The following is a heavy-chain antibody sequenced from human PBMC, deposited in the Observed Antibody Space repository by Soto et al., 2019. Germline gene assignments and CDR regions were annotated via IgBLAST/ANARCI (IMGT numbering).Heavy chain of an antibody. D-gene: IGHD3-3*01. CDR1: GFTFTTFD. Sequence: EVQLLESGGGLVQPGASLRRSCAASGFTFTTFDMSWARQAPGKGLEWVSVVRGRDGSTSYADSRKGRFTISKDSSKNTLYLQMNSLRAEDTALYYCAKGEWLDYWGQGTLVTVSS. CDR3: AKGEWLDY. CDR2: VRGRDGST. V-gene: IGHV3-23*01. J-gene: IGHJ4*02.